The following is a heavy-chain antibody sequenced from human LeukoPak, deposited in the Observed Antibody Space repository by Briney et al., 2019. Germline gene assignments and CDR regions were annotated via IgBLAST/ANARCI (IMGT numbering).Heavy chain of an antibody. J-gene: IGHJ4*02. D-gene: IGHD2-2*01. CDR1: GGSFSGYY. Sequence: SETLSLTCAVYGGSFSGYYWSWIRQPPGKGLEWIGEINHSGSTNYNPSLKSRVTASVGTSKNQFSLRLDSVTDADTAAYYCARFHPAALNYIDQWGQGTLVTVSS. CDR3: ARFHPAALNYIDQ. CDR2: INHSGST. V-gene: IGHV4-34*01.